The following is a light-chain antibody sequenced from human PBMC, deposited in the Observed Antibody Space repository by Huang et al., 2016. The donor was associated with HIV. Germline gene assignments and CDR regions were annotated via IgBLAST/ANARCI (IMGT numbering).Light chain of an antibody. CDR2: GSS. V-gene: IGKV1-39*01. Sequence: DIQMTQSPSSLSASVGDSVTITCRTSQDIGTYLHWYQQRPGKAPNLLIYGSSTVQSGVPSRFSGGGSGTEFTLTINGLQPDDFGIYYCHQTYTIYSFGQGTRLDTK. J-gene: IGKJ5*01. CDR3: HQTYTIYS. CDR1: QDIGTY.